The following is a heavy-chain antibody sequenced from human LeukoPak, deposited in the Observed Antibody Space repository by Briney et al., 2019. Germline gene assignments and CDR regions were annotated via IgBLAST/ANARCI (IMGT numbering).Heavy chain of an antibody. J-gene: IGHJ5*02. CDR1: GGSFSGYY. D-gene: IGHD1-1*01. V-gene: IGHV4-34*01. CDR2: INHSGST. Sequence: SETLPLTCAVYGGSFSGYYWSWIRQPPGKGLELIGEINHSGSTNYNPSLKCRVTISVDTSKNQFSLKLSSVTAADTAVYYCARGFTTGTPKRGNNWFDPWGQGTLVTVSS. CDR3: ARGFTTGTPKRGNNWFDP.